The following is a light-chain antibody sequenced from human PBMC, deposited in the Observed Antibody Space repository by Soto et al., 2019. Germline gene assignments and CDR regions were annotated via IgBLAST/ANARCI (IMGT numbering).Light chain of an antibody. J-gene: IGLJ1*01. CDR3: CSYAGTDTRV. V-gene: IGLV2-11*01. CDR2: DVT. Sequence: QSALTQPRSVSGSPGQSVTISCTGTSSDVGGSDVGGYNSVYWYQQHPGKAPKLIIYDVTKRPSGVPDRFSGSHSDNTASLTISGLQAEDEADYYCCSYAGTDTRVFGTGTKLTVL. CDR1: SSDVGGSDVGGYNS.